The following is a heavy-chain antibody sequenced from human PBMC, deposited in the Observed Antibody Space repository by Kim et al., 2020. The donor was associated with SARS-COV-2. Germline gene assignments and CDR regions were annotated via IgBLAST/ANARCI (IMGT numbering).Heavy chain of an antibody. V-gene: IGHV3-20*01. CDR1: GFTFDDYG. D-gene: IGHD6-13*01. CDR3: ARESPFGGQQLDAEPWFDP. CDR2: INWNGGST. Sequence: GGSLRLSCAASGFTFDDYGMSWVRQAPGKGLEWVSGINWNGGSTGYADSVKGRFTISRDNAKNSLYLQMNSLRAEDTALYHCARESPFGGQQLDAEPWFDPWGQGTLVTVSS. J-gene: IGHJ5*02.